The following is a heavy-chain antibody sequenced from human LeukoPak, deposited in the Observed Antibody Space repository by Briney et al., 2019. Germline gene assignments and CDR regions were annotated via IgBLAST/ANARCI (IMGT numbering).Heavy chain of an antibody. J-gene: IGHJ4*02. Sequence: GGSLRLSCAASGFAFNTYWMHWVHQAPSKGLVWVSRIKSDGSDTTYTDSVKGRFTISRDNAKNTLYLQMNSLSAEDTAMYFCARDRGYTFDYWGQGTLVTVSS. CDR2: IKSDGSDT. V-gene: IGHV3-74*01. D-gene: IGHD3-22*01. CDR3: ARDRGYTFDY. CDR1: GFAFNTYW.